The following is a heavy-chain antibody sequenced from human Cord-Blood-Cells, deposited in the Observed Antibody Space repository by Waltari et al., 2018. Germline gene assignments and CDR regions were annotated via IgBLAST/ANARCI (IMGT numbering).Heavy chain of an antibody. V-gene: IGHV1-46*01. CDR2: INPSGGST. D-gene: IGHD6-13*01. Sequence: QVQLVQSGAEVKKPGASVKVSCKASGYTFTSYYMHWVRQAPGQGLEWMGIINPSGGSTSYAQKFQGRVTMTRDTSTSTVYMELSSLRSDDTAVYYCARALTRENSSSWYRGWFDPWGQGTLVTVSS. J-gene: IGHJ5*02. CDR1: GYTFTSYY. CDR3: ARALTRENSSSWYRGWFDP.